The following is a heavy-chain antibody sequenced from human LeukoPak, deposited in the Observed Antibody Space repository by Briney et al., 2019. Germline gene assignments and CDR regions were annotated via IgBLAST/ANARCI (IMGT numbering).Heavy chain of an antibody. V-gene: IGHV4-39*07. CDR2: IYYSGST. Sequence: SETLSLTCTVSGGSISSSSYYWGWIRQPPGKGLEWIGSIYYSGSTYYNPSLKSRVTISVDTSKNQFSLKLSSVTAADTAVYYCARASGWSFDYWGQGTLVTVSS. CDR1: GGSISSSSYY. J-gene: IGHJ4*02. CDR3: ARASGWSFDY. D-gene: IGHD2-15*01.